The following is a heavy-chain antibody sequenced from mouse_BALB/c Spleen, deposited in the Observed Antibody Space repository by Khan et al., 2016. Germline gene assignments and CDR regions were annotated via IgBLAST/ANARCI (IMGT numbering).Heavy chain of an antibody. CDR1: GFTFTTYA. CDR3: TRVRHTMDY. J-gene: IGHJ4*01. CDR2: INSDGSST. Sequence: VELVESGGGFVQPGGSLELSCAASGFTFTTYAMSWVRQTPDKRLELVATINSDGSSTYYADTVKGRFTISRDNAKNTLYLQMSRLKSEDTAMYYCTRVRHTMDYWGRGTSVTFSS. D-gene: IGHD2-14*01. V-gene: IGHV5-6-3*01.